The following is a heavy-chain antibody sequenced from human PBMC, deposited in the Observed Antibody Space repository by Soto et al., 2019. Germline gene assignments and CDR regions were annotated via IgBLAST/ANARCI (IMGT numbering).Heavy chain of an antibody. CDR2: ISGSGGST. D-gene: IGHD4-17*01. V-gene: IGHV3-23*01. J-gene: IGHJ4*02. Sequence: GGSLRLSCAASGFTFSSYAMSWVLQAPGKGLEWVSAISGSGGSTYYADSVKGRFTISRDNSKNTLYLQMNSLRAEDTAVYYCAAQKTTVTTYYFDYWGQGTLVTVSS. CDR1: GFTFSSYA. CDR3: AAQKTTVTTYYFDY.